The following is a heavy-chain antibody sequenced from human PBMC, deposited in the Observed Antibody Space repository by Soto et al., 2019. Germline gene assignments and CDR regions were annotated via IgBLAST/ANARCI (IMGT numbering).Heavy chain of an antibody. CDR1: GYTFTSYY. CDR3: ATEEAGIGFDY. J-gene: IGHJ4*02. D-gene: IGHD3-10*01. Sequence: ASVKVSCKASGYTFTSYYMHWVRQAPGQGLEWMGIINPSGGSTSYAQKFQGRVTMTEDTSTGTAYMELSSLRSEDTAVYYCATEEAGIGFDYWGQGTLVTVSS. V-gene: IGHV1-46*01. CDR2: INPSGGST.